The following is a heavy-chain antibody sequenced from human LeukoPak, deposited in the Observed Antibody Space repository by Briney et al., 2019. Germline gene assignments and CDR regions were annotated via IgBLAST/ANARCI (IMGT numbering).Heavy chain of an antibody. Sequence: EASVKVSCKASGYTFDDYGMSWVRQAPGKGLEWVSGINWNGGSTGYADSVKGRFTISRDNAKNSLYLQMNSLRAEDTALYYCARDGGLQMIDYWGQGTLVTVSS. V-gene: IGHV3-20*04. J-gene: IGHJ4*02. CDR2: INWNGGST. CDR1: GYTFDDYG. CDR3: ARDGGLQMIDY. D-gene: IGHD4-11*01.